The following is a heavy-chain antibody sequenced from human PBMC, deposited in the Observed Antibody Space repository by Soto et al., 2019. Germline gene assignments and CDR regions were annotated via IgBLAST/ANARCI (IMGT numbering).Heavy chain of an antibody. CDR1: GFTFSSYS. CDR2: ISSSSSTI. CDR3: ARDPIWGVVQYYFDY. J-gene: IGHJ4*02. D-gene: IGHD3-3*01. V-gene: IGHV3-48*02. Sequence: GGSLRLSCAASGFTFSSYSMNWVRQAPGKGLEWVSYISSSSSTIYYADSVKGRFTISRDNAKNSLYLQMNSLRDEDTAVYYCARDPIWGVVQYYFDYWGQGTLVTVSS.